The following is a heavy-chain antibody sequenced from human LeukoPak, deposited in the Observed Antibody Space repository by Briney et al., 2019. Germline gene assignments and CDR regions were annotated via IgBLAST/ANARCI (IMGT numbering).Heavy chain of an antibody. CDR2: INSKTDGGTT. CDR1: GFTFTNAW. Sequence: GGSLRLSCVASGFTFTNAWMSWVRQAPGKGLEWVGRINSKTDGGTTDYAAPVKGRFTISRDDSKNTLYLQMNSLKTEDTAVYYCTSGSSSIDYWGQGTLVTVPS. D-gene: IGHD6-6*01. V-gene: IGHV3-15*01. J-gene: IGHJ4*02. CDR3: TSGSSSIDY.